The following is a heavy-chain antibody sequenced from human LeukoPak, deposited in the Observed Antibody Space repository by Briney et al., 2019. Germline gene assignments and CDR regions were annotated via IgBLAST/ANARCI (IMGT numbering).Heavy chain of an antibody. V-gene: IGHV4-59*08. CDR2: IYYSGST. CDR3: ARTRGIQLWLLGNFDY. D-gene: IGHD5-18*01. CDR1: GGSISSYY. J-gene: IGHJ4*02. Sequence: SETLSLTCTVSGGSISSYYWSWIRQPPGKGLEWIGYIYYSGSTNYNPSLKSRVTISVDTSKNQFSLKLSSVTAADTAVYHCARTRGIQLWLLGNFDYWGQGTLVTVSS.